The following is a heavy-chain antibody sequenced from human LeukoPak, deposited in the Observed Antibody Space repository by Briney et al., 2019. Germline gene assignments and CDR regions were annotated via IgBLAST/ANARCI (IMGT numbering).Heavy chain of an antibody. Sequence: ASVKVSCKASGYTFTAYFMHWVRQAPGQGLEWVGWINPNSGGANYAQKFQGRVTMTRDTPISTAYMELSRLRSDDTAVYYCARGDGYCSSTTCYSDYWGQGTLVTVSS. J-gene: IGHJ4*02. D-gene: IGHD2-2*03. CDR2: INPNSGGA. CDR1: GYTFTAYF. V-gene: IGHV1-2*02. CDR3: ARGDGYCSSTTCYSDY.